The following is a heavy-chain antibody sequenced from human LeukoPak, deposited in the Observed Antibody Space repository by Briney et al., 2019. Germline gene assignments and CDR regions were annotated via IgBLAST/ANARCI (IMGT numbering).Heavy chain of an antibody. CDR1: GFAFSSSD. CDR3: ARFIAAPYYFDY. V-gene: IGHV3-21*01. J-gene: IGHJ4*02. CDR2: ISRSSSYI. Sequence: GGSLRLSCAASGFAFSSSDMNWVRQAPGRGLEWVASISRSSSYIYYADSVKGRFTISRDNAKNSLYLQMNSLRAEDTAVYYCARFIAAPYYFDYWGRGTLVTVSS. D-gene: IGHD6-13*01.